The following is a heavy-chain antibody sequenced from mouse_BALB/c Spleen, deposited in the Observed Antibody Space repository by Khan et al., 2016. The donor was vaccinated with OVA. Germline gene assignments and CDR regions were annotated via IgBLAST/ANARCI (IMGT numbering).Heavy chain of an antibody. J-gene: IGHJ4*01. CDR1: GFSLTDYG. D-gene: IGHD2-10*02. CDR3: AKGVWSYYFALDY. Sequence: QMQLKESGPGLVAPSQSLSITCTVSGFSLTDYGVSWIRQPPGKGLEWLGVIWGGGSTYYNSALRSKLTIRKDNSKSQVFLKMNSLQTDDTAMYYCAKGVWSYYFALDYWGQGTSVTVSS. CDR2: IWGGGST. V-gene: IGHV2-6-5*01.